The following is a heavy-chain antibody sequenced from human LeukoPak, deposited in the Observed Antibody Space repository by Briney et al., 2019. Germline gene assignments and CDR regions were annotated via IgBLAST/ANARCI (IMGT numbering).Heavy chain of an antibody. CDR3: SRGNYFDY. V-gene: IGHV3-74*01. Sequence: PGGSLRLSCAASVFTFSRYWMHWVRQAPGKGLVWVSVINADGRWTIYADSVKGRFTISRDNAKNTLYLQMASLRAEDTAVYYCSRGNYFDYWGQGALVTVSS. J-gene: IGHJ4*02. CDR2: INADGRWT. CDR1: VFTFSRYW.